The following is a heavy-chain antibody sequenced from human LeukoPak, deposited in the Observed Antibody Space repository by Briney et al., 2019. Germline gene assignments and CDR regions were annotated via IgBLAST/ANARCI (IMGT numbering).Heavy chain of an antibody. V-gene: IGHV3-9*01. Sequence: GRSLRLSCAASGFTFDNYAMHWVRQAPGKGLEWVSGIAWNSGNTVFADSVKGRFTISRDNAENSLSLQMNSLTPEDTDFYFCAKDMNSYGSGSSYNPWGPFDSWGQGTLVTVSS. CDR3: AKDMNSYGSGSSYNPWGPFDS. CDR2: IAWNSGNT. CDR1: GFTFDNYA. J-gene: IGHJ4*02. D-gene: IGHD3-10*01.